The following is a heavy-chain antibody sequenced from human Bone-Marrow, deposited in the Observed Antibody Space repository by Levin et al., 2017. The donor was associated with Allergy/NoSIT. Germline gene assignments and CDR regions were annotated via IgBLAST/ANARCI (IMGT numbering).Heavy chain of an antibody. CDR3: ARDCSYAVDV. V-gene: IGHV3-73*01. J-gene: IGHJ6*02. D-gene: IGHD3/OR15-3a*01. CDR1: GFIFSGSA. Sequence: GESLKISCAASGFIFSGSAMNWVRQASGKGLEWVGHIRSKPNNHATTYAESVKGRFTISRDDSKNTAYLQMNSLKAEDTAVYYCARDCSYAVDVWGQGTTVTVSS. CDR2: IRSKPNNHAT.